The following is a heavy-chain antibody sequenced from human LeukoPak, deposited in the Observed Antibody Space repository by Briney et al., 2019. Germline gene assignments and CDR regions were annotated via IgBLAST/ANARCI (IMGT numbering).Heavy chain of an antibody. CDR3: ASHLQAYYYDSSGSLAY. Sequence: SVKVSCKASGGTFSSYAISWVRQAPGQGLEWMGRIIPIFGIANYAQKFQGRVTITADKSTSTAYTELSSLRSEDTAVYYCASHLQAYYYDSSGSLAYWGQGTLVTVSS. CDR2: IIPIFGIA. J-gene: IGHJ4*02. CDR1: GGTFSSYA. D-gene: IGHD3-22*01. V-gene: IGHV1-69*04.